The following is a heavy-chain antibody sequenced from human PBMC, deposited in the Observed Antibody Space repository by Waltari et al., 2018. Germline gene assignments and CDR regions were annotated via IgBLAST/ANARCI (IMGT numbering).Heavy chain of an antibody. CDR2: IIPIFGTA. Sequence: QVQLVQSGAEVKKPGSSVKVSCKDSGGTFSSYAISWARQAPGQGLEWMGGIIPIFGTANYAQKFQGRVTITADESTSTAYMELSSLRSEDTAVYYCARDADYGEADAFDIWGQGTMVTVSS. V-gene: IGHV1-69*12. D-gene: IGHD4-17*01. CDR1: GGTFSSYA. CDR3: ARDADYGEADAFDI. J-gene: IGHJ3*02.